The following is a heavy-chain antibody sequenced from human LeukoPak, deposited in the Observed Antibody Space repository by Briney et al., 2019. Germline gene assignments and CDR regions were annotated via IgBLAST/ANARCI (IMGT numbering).Heavy chain of an antibody. CDR2: ISGSGGST. J-gene: IGHJ5*02. V-gene: IGHV3-23*01. CDR3: AIAVTTSWFDP. D-gene: IGHD4-17*01. CDR1: GFTFSNYW. Sequence: GGSLRLSCAASGFTFSNYWMHWVRQAPGKGLEWVSAISGSGGSTYYADSVKGRFTISRDNSKNTLYLQMNSLRAEDTAVYYCAIAVTTSWFDPWGQGTLVTVSS.